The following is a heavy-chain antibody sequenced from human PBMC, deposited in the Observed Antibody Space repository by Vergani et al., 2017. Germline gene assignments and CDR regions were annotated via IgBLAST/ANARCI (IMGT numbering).Heavy chain of an antibody. D-gene: IGHD3-3*01. CDR2: IIPIFGTA. CDR3: ARDRSITIFGVVIDYMDV. Sequence: QVQLVQSGAEVKKPGSSVKVSCKASGGTFSSYAISWVRPAPGQGLEWMGGIIPIFGTAHYAQKSQGRVTTTADESTSTAYMWLSSLRSEDTAVYYCARDRSITIFGVVIDYMDVWGKGTTVSVSS. J-gene: IGHJ6*03. CDR1: GGTFSSYA. V-gene: IGHV1-69*01.